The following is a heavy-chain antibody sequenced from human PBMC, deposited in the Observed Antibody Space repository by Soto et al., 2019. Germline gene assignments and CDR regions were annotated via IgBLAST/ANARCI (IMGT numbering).Heavy chain of an antibody. CDR2: ISGSGGST. CDR3: ANPHLTQGLGNDAFDY. CDR1: GFTFSSSA. Sequence: GGSLSLSCASSGFTFSSSAMSWVRPAPGTGLAWVSAISGSGGSTYYADSVKGRVTISRDKSKNTLYQQMNSLRAEDTAVYYCANPHLTQGLGNDAFDYWGQGTLVTVSS. D-gene: IGHD3-9*01. J-gene: IGHJ4*02. V-gene: IGHV3-23*01.